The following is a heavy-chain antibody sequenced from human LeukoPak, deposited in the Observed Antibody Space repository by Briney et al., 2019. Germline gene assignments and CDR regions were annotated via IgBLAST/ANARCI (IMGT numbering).Heavy chain of an antibody. CDR1: GFTFSSYA. CDR2: ISGSGGRT. Sequence: QPGGSLRLSCAASGFTFSSYAMSWVRQAPGKGLEWVSAISGSGGRTYYADSVKGRFTISRDNSKNTLYLQMNSLRAEDTAVYYCAKDRVRLRLGELSKTLEGMSDYWGQGTLVTVSS. D-gene: IGHD3-16*02. V-gene: IGHV3-23*01. J-gene: IGHJ4*02. CDR3: AKDRVRLRLGELSKTLEGMSDY.